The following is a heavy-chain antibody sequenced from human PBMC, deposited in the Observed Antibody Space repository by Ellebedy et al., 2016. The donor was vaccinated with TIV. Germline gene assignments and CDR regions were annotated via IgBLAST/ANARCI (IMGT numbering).Heavy chain of an antibody. D-gene: IGHD4-11*01. CDR1: GYTFRNYG. Sequence: ASVKVSCKTSGYTFRNYGMHWVRQAPGQGLEWMGIINPSGGSTSYAQKLQGRVTMPRDTSPSPVYMELSSLRSEDTAVYYCARTYSNYDPFDPWGQGTLVTVSS. CDR3: ARTYSNYDPFDP. V-gene: IGHV1-46*04. J-gene: IGHJ5*02. CDR2: INPSGGST.